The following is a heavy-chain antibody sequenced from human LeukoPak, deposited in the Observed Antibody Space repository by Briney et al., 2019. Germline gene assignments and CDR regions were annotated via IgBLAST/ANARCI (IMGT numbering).Heavy chain of an antibody. CDR2: INHSGST. CDR1: GGSFSGYY. J-gene: IGHJ3*02. D-gene: IGHD5-24*01. CDR3: ARLRRDGKDAFDI. V-gene: IGHV4-34*01. Sequence: SETLSLTCAVYGGSFSGYYWSWIRQPPGKGLEWIGEINHSGSTNYNPSLKSRVTISVDTSKNQFSLKLSSVTAADTAVYYCARLRRDGKDAFDIWGQGTMVTVSS.